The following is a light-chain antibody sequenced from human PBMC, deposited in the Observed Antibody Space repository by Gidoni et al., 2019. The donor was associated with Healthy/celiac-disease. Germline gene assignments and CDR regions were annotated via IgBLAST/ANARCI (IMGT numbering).Light chain of an antibody. V-gene: IGLV2-14*01. CDR3: SSYTSSSYVV. CDR2: EVS. CDR1: SSDVGGYNY. Sequence: QSALTQPASVSGSPGTSITISCTGTSSDVGGYNYVSWYQQHPGKAPKLMIYEVSNRPSGVSNRFSGSKSGNTASLTISGLQAEDEADYYCSSYTSSSYVVFGGGTKLTVL. J-gene: IGLJ2*01.